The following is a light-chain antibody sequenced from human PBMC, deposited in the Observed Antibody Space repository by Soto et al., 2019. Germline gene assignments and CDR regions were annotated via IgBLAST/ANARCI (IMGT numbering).Light chain of an antibody. V-gene: IGLV2-8*01. CDR3: SSYADSNNLV. Sequence: QSALTQPPSASGSPGQSVTISCTGTSSDVGGYNSVSWYQQHPGKAPKLMIYDVSKRPSGVPDRFSGSKSGNTASLTVSGLQAEDEADYFCSSYADSNNLVFRGGTKLTVL. CDR2: DVS. CDR1: SSDVGGYNS. J-gene: IGLJ2*01.